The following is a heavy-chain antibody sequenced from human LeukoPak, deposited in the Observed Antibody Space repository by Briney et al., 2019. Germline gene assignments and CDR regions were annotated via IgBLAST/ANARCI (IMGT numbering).Heavy chain of an antibody. CDR2: ISGSGGST. Sequence: GGSLRLSCAASGFTFSSYAMSWVRQAPGKGLEWVSAISGSGGSTYYADSVKGRFTIFRDNSKNTLYLQMNSLRAEDTAVYYCANSTVTTPFADYWGQGTLVTVSS. V-gene: IGHV3-23*01. CDR1: GFTFSSYA. D-gene: IGHD4-11*01. J-gene: IGHJ4*02. CDR3: ANSTVTTPFADY.